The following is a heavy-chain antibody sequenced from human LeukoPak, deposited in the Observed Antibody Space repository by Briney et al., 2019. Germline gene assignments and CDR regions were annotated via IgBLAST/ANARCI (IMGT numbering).Heavy chain of an antibody. CDR3: ARELHYYDSSGYLRSRKSRYYFDY. Sequence: SETLSLTCAVYGGSFSGYYWSWIRQPPGKGLEWIGEINHSGSTNYNPSPKSRVTISVDTSKNQFSLKLSSVTAADTAVYYCARELHYYDSSGYLRSRKSRYYFDYWGQGTLVTVSS. V-gene: IGHV4-34*01. CDR1: GGSFSGYY. D-gene: IGHD3-22*01. J-gene: IGHJ4*02. CDR2: INHSGST.